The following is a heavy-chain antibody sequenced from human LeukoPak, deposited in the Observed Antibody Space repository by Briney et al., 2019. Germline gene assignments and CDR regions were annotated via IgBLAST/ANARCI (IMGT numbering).Heavy chain of an antibody. CDR3: VRSPKGTAVTANWFDP. D-gene: IGHD6-19*01. Sequence: SETLSLTCTISGGSISGASIRGTTYYWGCVRQPPGKGLEWIGSIYYNGHTFFNPSLKSRVTMSLDTSRYQVSLKLSSVTAADTAVYYCVRSPKGTAVTANWFDPWGQGTLVTVSS. CDR2: IYYNGHT. J-gene: IGHJ5*02. V-gene: IGHV4-39*07. CDR1: GGSISGASIRGTTYY.